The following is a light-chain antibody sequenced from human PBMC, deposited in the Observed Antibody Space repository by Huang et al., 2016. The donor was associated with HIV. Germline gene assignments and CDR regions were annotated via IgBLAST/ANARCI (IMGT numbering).Light chain of an antibody. V-gene: IGKV1-33*01. CDR2: DAS. CDR3: QQYNNPALT. Sequence: DIQMTQSPSSLSASVGERVTITCQASPDIGTSLIWYQQKPGKAPKALIDDASSLETGVPSRFSGTGSGTGFTFSISSLQPEDVATYYCQQYNNPALTFGGGTKVAVK. J-gene: IGKJ4*01. CDR1: PDIGTS.